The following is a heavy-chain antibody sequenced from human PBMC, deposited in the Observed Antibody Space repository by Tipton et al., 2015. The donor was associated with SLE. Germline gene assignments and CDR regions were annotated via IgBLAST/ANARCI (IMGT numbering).Heavy chain of an antibody. Sequence: SLRLSCTTSGFRFGDFGMSWHRQAPGKGLEWVGVIRNKAYVGTTEYAASVGGRFTISRDDSKVISYLQMNSLKTEDTGIYYCARDIGIAVAAADYWGRGIQVSVYS. D-gene: IGHD6-19*01. CDR3: ARDIGIAVAAADY. CDR1: GFRFGDFG. J-gene: IGHJ4*02. V-gene: IGHV3-49*03. CDR2: IRNKAYVGTT.